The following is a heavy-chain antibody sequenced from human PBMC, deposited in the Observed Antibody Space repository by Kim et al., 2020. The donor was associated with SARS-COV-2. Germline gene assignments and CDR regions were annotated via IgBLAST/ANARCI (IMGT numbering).Heavy chain of an antibody. Sequence: GGSLRLSCAASGFTFSSYSMNWVRQAPGKGLEWVSYISSSSSTIYYADSVKGRFTISRDNAKNSLYLQMNSLRAEDTAVYYCARDGSAQWGDYYDSSGYYLDAFDIWGQGTMVTVSS. CDR1: GFTFSSYS. D-gene: IGHD3-22*01. V-gene: IGHV3-48*04. J-gene: IGHJ3*02. CDR3: ARDGSAQWGDYYDSSGYYLDAFDI. CDR2: ISSSSSTI.